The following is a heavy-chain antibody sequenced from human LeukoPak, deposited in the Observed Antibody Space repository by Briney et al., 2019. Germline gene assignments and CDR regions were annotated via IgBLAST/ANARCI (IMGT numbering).Heavy chain of an antibody. CDR1: GYSFTSYW. D-gene: IGHD2-15*01. J-gene: IGHJ4*02. CDR2: IDPSDSYT. Sequence: GESLIISCKGSGYSFTSYWISWVRQMPGKGLEWMGRIDPSDSYTNYSPSFQGHVTISADKSISTAYLQWSSLKASDTAMYYCARLRYCSGGSCYSGPFDYWGQGTLVTVSS. CDR3: ARLRYCSGGSCYSGPFDY. V-gene: IGHV5-10-1*01.